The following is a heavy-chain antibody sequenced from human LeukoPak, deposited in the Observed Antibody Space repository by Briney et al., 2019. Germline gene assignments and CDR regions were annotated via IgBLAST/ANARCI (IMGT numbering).Heavy chain of an antibody. CDR1: GFTFSSYA. CDR2: IYSGGST. D-gene: IGHD1-7*01. V-gene: IGHV3-66*02. J-gene: IGHJ4*02. Sequence: GGSLRLSCAASGFTFSSYAMSWVRQAPGKGLEWVSVIYSGGSTYYADSVKGRFTISRDNSKNTLYLQMNSLRAEDTAVYYCARVFTWNYEDFDYWGQGTLVTVSS. CDR3: ARVFTWNYEDFDY.